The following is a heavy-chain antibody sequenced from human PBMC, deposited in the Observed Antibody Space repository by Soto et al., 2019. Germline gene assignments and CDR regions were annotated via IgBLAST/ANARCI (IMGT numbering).Heavy chain of an antibody. J-gene: IGHJ1*01. Sequence: PSETLSLTCTVSGGSISSGGYYWSWIRQHPGKGLEWIGYIYYSGSTYYNPSLKSRVTISVDTSKNQFSLKLSSVTAADTAVYYCANAYSGSEYFQHWGQGTLVTVSS. D-gene: IGHD1-26*01. CDR3: ANAYSGSEYFQH. V-gene: IGHV4-31*03. CDR2: IYYSGST. CDR1: GGSISSGGYY.